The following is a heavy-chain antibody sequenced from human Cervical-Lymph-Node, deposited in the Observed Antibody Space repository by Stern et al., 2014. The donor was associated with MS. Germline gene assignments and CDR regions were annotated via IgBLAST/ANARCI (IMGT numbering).Heavy chain of an antibody. D-gene: IGHD3-3*01. CDR3: ARGSGTAYDLRGDY. J-gene: IGHJ4*01. V-gene: IGHV1-2*02. CDR1: GYIFTAYY. CDR2: INPNRGGT. Sequence: QVQLVQSGAEAKAPGASMKVSCRASGYIFTAYYLHWVRQAPGQGLEWLGLINPNRGGTNYAQNFQGRVTMTRDTSISTAYMELRWLGYADTAVYYCARGSGTAYDLRGDYWGQGTLVTVSS.